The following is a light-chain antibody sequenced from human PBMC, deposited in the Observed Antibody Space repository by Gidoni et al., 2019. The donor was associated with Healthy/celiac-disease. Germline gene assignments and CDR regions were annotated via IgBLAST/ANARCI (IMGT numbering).Light chain of an antibody. CDR1: QCVLYSSNNKNY. V-gene: IGKV4-1*01. CDR3: QQYYSTPPWT. CDR2: WAS. J-gene: IGKJ1*01. Sequence: DIVMTQSPDALAVSLGERATINCKSSQCVLYSSNNKNYLACYQQKPGQPPKLLIYWASTRESGVPARFSGSGSGTDFTLTISSLQAEDVAVYYCQQYYSTPPWTFGQGTKVEIK.